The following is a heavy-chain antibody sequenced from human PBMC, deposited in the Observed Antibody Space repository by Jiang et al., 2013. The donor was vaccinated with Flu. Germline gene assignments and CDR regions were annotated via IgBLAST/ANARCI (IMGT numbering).Heavy chain of an antibody. D-gene: IGHD2-21*02. Sequence: SQTLSLTCAISGDSVSSDSAAWNWIRQSPSRGLEWLGRTYYRSKWYNDYAVSVKSRITINPDTSKNQFSVQLNSVTPEDTAVYYCARDQGQLAYCGSDCYSTSGYFDYWGQGTPGHRLL. CDR2: TYYRSKWYN. CDR1: GDSVSSDSAA. CDR3: ARDQGQLAYCGSDCYSTSGYFDY. V-gene: IGHV6-1*01. J-gene: IGHJ4*02.